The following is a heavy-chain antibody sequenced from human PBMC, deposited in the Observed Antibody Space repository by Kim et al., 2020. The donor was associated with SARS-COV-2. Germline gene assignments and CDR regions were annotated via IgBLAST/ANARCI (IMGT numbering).Heavy chain of an antibody. V-gene: IGHV4-39*07. CDR1: GGSISGSNYY. D-gene: IGHD5-12*01. Sequence: SETLSLTCTVSGGSISGSNYYRAWIRQSPGKGLEWIGHVYYSGSPSYNPSLKGRVTISVDTSKNQFSLKLNSVTAADTAVYYCARDGYNPFGMDVWGQGTAVTVSS. CDR2: VYYSGSP. CDR3: ARDGYNPFGMDV. J-gene: IGHJ6*02.